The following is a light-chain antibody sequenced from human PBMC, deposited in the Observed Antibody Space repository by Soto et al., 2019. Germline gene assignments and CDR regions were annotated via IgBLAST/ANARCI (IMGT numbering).Light chain of an antibody. CDR2: DAS. Sequence: DIQMTQSPSSLSASVGDRVTITCQASQDISDYLNWYQQKPGKAPKLLIYDASNLQTGVPSRFSGSRSGTDFTFTISSLQPEDIGTYYCQQYDNVVFTFGPGTKVDLK. CDR1: QDISDY. V-gene: IGKV1-33*01. J-gene: IGKJ3*01. CDR3: QQYDNVVFT.